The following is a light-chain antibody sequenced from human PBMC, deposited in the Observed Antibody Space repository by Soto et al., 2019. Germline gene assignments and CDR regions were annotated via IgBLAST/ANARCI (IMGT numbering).Light chain of an antibody. CDR2: EVS. J-gene: IGLJ1*01. CDR3: SSYTSSSTS. CDR1: SSDVGGYNY. Sequence: LTQPASVSGSPGQSITISCTGTSSDVGGYNYVSWYQQHPGKAPKLMIYEVSNRPSGVSNRFSGSKSGNTASLTISGLQAEDEADYYCSSYTSSSTSFGTGTKSPS. V-gene: IGLV2-14*01.